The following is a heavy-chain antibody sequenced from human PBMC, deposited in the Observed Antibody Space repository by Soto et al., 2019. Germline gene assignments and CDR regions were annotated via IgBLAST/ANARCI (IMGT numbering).Heavy chain of an antibody. CDR3: ARDSRAAGDFFDY. J-gene: IGHJ4*02. D-gene: IGHD6-13*01. V-gene: IGHV3-21*01. Sequence: EVQLVESGGGLVKPGGSLRLSCAASGFTFSSYSMNWVRQASGKGLEWVSSISSSSSYIYYADSVKGRFTISRDNAKNSLYLQMNSLRAEDTAVYYCARDSRAAGDFFDYWGQGTLVTVSS. CDR1: GFTFSSYS. CDR2: ISSSSSYI.